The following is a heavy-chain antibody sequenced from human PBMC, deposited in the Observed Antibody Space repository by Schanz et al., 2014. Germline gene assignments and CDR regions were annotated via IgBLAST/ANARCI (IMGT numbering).Heavy chain of an antibody. CDR2: VSRSTPDI. V-gene: IGHV3-48*01. Sequence: EVQLLESGGDLVQPGGSLRLSCSASGFSVGNKYMNWVRQAPGKGLEWVSYVSRSTPDIYYADSVKGRFTMSRDNAKNSVFLQMNSLRAEDTAVYYCVRDSFFAFDYWGQGTLVTVSS. D-gene: IGHD3-3*01. J-gene: IGHJ4*02. CDR3: VRDSFFAFDY. CDR1: GFSVGNKY.